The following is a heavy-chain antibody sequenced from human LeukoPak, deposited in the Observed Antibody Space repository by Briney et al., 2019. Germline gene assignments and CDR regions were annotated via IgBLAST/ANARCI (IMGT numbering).Heavy chain of an antibody. V-gene: IGHV3-53*01. CDR2: IYSGGST. CDR3: ARHYSSGSYYNYPPAY. D-gene: IGHD3-10*01. CDR1: GFTVSSSD. Sequence: GGSLRLSCAASGFTVSSSDMSWVRQAPGKGLEWVSVIYSGGSTYYADAVKGRFTISRDNSKNTLYLQMNSLRAEDEAVYYCARHYSSGSYYNYPPAYWGQGTLVTVSS. J-gene: IGHJ4*02.